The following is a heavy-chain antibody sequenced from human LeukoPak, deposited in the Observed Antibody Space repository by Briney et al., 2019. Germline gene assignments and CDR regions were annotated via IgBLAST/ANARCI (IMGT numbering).Heavy chain of an antibody. V-gene: IGHV3-48*03. CDR1: GFTFSSYE. CDR3: ARSSHNNYWYFDY. Sequence: QAGGSLRLSCAASGFTFSSYEMNWVRQAPGKGLEWVSYISSSGNTIYYADSVKGRFTISRDNAKNSLYLQMNSLRAEVTALYYCARSSHNNYWYFDYWGQGTLVTVSS. D-gene: IGHD1-1*01. CDR2: ISSSGNTI. J-gene: IGHJ4*02.